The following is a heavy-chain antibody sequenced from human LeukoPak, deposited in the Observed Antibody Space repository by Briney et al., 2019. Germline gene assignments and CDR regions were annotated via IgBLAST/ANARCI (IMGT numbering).Heavy chain of an antibody. J-gene: IGHJ6*02. Sequence: SVKVSCKACGGTFSSYAISWVRQAPGQGLEWVGRIIPILGIANYAQKFQGRVTITADKSTSTAYMELSSLRSEDTAVYYCARGGYSGPPVHGMDVWGQGTTVTVSS. CDR2: IIPILGIA. CDR3: ARGGYSGPPVHGMDV. V-gene: IGHV1-69*04. CDR1: GGTFSSYA. D-gene: IGHD5-12*01.